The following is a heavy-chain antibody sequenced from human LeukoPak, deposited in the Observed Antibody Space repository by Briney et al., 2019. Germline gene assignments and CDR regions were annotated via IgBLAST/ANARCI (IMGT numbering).Heavy chain of an antibody. CDR3: AMEDDYSVY. V-gene: IGHV1-2*02. J-gene: IGHJ4*02. CDR1: GYTFTGYY. Sequence: ASVKVSCKASGYTFTGYYMHWVRQAPGQGLEWMGWINPNSGGTNYAQKFQGRATMTRDTSISTAYMELSRLRSDDTAVYHCAMEDDYSVYWGQGTLVTVSS. CDR2: INPNSGGT. D-gene: IGHD2-15*01.